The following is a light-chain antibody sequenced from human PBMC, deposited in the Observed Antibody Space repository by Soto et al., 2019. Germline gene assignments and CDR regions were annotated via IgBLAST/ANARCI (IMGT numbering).Light chain of an antibody. J-gene: IGLJ1*01. CDR2: DVS. CDR1: SSDVGGYNY. CDR3: SSYTTSNTRQIV. Sequence: LTKPASVSGSHGQSITISCTGTSSDVGGYNYVSWYQHHPGKAPKLMIYDVSNRPSGVSNRFSGSKSGNTASLTISGLQPEDEADYYCSSYTTSNTRQIVFGTGTKVTVL. V-gene: IGLV2-14*03.